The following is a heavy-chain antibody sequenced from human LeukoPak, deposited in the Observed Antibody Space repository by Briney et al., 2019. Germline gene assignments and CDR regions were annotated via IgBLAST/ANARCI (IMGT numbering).Heavy chain of an antibody. CDR1: GFTFSDYY. D-gene: IGHD3-22*01. Sequence: KPGGSLRLSCAASGFTFSDYYMTWIRQAPGKGLEWVSYISSSGSIIYYADSVKGRLIISRDNAKNSLYLQMNSLRAEDTAVYFCARVGYDSSGRFDYWGQGTLVTVSS. CDR3: ARVGYDSSGRFDY. V-gene: IGHV3-11*04. J-gene: IGHJ4*02. CDR2: ISSSGSII.